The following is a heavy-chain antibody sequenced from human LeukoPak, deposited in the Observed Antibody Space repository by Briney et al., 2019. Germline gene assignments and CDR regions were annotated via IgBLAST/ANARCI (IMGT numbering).Heavy chain of an antibody. D-gene: IGHD6-19*01. V-gene: IGHV5-51*01. J-gene: IGHJ4*02. CDR1: GYSFSTYW. CDR3: ARSSGPLKY. Sequence: GESLKISCKGSGYSFSTYWIDWVRQMPGKGLEWMGIIFPGDSGASYGPSFQGQVTFSVDKSINTAYLQWSTLKASDTPMYYCARSSGPLKYWGQGTLVTVSS. CDR2: IFPGDSGA.